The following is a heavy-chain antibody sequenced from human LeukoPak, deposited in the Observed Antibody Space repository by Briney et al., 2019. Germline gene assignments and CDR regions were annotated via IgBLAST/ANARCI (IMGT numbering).Heavy chain of an antibody. V-gene: IGHV4-4*07. D-gene: IGHD2-2*01. Sequence: SETLSLTCTVSGGSISSYYWTWIRQPAGKGLEWIGRIYTSGSTNYNPSLKSRVTMSVDTSKNQFSLKLSSVTAADTAVYYCAGGGRTYCSSTSCYDEYYFDYWGQGILVTVSS. CDR2: IYTSGST. CDR1: GGSISSYY. J-gene: IGHJ4*02. CDR3: AGGGRTYCSSTSCYDEYYFDY.